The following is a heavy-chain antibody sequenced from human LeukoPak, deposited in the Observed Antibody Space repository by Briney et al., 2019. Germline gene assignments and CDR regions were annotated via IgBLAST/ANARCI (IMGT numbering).Heavy chain of an antibody. Sequence: SVKVSCKASGGTFSSYAISWVRQAPGQGLEWMGGVIPIFGTANYAQKFQGRVTITTDESTSTAYMELSSLRSEDTAVYYCARGRFGELFNWFDPWGQGTLVTVSS. CDR3: ARGRFGELFNWFDP. CDR1: GGTFSSYA. J-gene: IGHJ5*02. CDR2: VIPIFGTA. V-gene: IGHV1-69*05. D-gene: IGHD3-10*01.